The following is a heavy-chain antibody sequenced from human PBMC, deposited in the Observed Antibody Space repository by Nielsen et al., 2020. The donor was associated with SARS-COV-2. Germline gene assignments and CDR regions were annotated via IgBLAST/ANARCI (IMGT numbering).Heavy chain of an antibody. D-gene: IGHD4/OR15-4a*01. CDR1: GFNTHA. CDR2: ISGRGHKS. V-gene: IGHV3-23*01. J-gene: IGHJ3*02. CDR3: AKENFESTDYGEDAFDI. Sequence: GESLKISCAASGFNTHAMDWVRQAPGKGLEWVSGISGRGHKSFYADSVKGRFTISRDNSKNPVYLQMHSLRAEDTALYYCAKENFESTDYGEDAFDIWGQGTLVTVSS.